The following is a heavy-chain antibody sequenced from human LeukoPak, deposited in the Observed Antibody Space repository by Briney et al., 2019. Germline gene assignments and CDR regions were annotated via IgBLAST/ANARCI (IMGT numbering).Heavy chain of an antibody. Sequence: ASVKVSCKASGYTFTSYDINWVRQATGQGLEWMGWMNPNSGNTGYAQKFQGRVTMTRNTSISTAYMELSSLRPEDTAVYYCARGGYGDYRSYYYYMDVWGKGATVTVSS. CDR3: ARGGYGDYRSYYYYMDV. CDR2: MNPNSGNT. D-gene: IGHD4-17*01. CDR1: GYTFTSYD. J-gene: IGHJ6*03. V-gene: IGHV1-8*01.